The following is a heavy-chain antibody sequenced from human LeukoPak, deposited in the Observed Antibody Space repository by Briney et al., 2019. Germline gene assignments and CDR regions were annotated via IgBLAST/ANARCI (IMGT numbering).Heavy chain of an antibody. CDR2: IYSVGST. V-gene: IGHV3-53*01. CDR1: GVTIISDH. CDR3: AKDQWNPDY. Sequence: PGGSLRLSCGAAGVTIISDHMTWGRQAPGKGLVLVSVIYSVGSTFYADSVKGRFTISRDNSKNTLYLQMNSLRAEDTAVYYCAKDQWNPDYWGQGTLVSVSS. J-gene: IGHJ4*02. D-gene: IGHD6-19*01.